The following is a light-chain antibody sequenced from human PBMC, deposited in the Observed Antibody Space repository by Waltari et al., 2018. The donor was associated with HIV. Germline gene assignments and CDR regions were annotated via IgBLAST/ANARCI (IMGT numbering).Light chain of an antibody. J-gene: IGLJ3*02. CDR1: STDVGNYNL. CDR3: CAFGGANTWV. V-gene: IGLV2-23*02. Sequence: QSALTQPASVSGSPGQSITISCSGTSTDVGNYNLVSWYQQHPARAPKLIIYEVTKWPSGVSHRFSGSKSGNTASLTISGLQADDEADYYCCAFGGANTWVFGGGTKLTVL. CDR2: EVT.